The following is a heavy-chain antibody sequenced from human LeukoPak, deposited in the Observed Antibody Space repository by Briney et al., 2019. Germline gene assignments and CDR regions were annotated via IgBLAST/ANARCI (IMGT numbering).Heavy chain of an antibody. V-gene: IGHV4-34*01. CDR2: INHSGST. D-gene: IGHD2-21*02. CDR3: ARGGFYCGGDCYVDY. CDR1: GGSFSPYY. J-gene: IGHJ4*02. Sequence: SETLSLTCAVYGGSFSPYYWSWIRQPPGKGLGWIGEINHSGSTNYNPSLKSRVTISVDTSKNQFSLRLSSVTAAATAVYYCARGGFYCGGDCYVDYWGQGTLVTVSS.